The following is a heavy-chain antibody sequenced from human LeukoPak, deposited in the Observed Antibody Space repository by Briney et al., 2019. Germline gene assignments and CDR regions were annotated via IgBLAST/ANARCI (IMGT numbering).Heavy chain of an antibody. Sequence: GGSLRLSCAASGFTFSSYSMNWVRQAPGKGLEWVSSISSSSSYICYADSVKGRFTISRDNAKNSLYLQMNSLRAEDTAVYYCARDSRSEYYYGSGSSDWFDPWGQGTLVTVSS. CDR2: ISSSSSYI. V-gene: IGHV3-21*01. CDR3: ARDSRSEYYYGSGSSDWFDP. J-gene: IGHJ5*02. D-gene: IGHD3-10*01. CDR1: GFTFSSYS.